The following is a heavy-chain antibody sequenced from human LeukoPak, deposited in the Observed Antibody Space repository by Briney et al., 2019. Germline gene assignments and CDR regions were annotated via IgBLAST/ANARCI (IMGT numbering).Heavy chain of an antibody. J-gene: IGHJ4*02. CDR3: ARISQYYYDSTFDY. CDR2: INPNSGGT. D-gene: IGHD3-22*01. Sequence: EASVKVSCKASGYTFTGYYMHWVRQAPGQGLEWMGWINPNSGGTNYAQKFQGRVTMTRDTSISTAYMELSRLRSDDTAVYYCARISQYYYDSTFDYWGQGTLVTVSS. V-gene: IGHV1-2*02. CDR1: GYTFTGYY.